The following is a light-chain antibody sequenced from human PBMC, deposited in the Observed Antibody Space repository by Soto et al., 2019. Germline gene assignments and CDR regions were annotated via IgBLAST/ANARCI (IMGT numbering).Light chain of an antibody. Sequence: QSALTHPASVSGSPGQSITLSCTGTSSDVGGYNYVSWYQQHPGKAPKLMIYEVSNRPSGVSNRFSGSKSGNTASLTISGLQAEDEADYYCNSYASSGTLVFGTGTKVTV. CDR3: NSYASSGTLV. J-gene: IGLJ1*01. CDR2: EVS. V-gene: IGLV2-14*01. CDR1: SSDVGGYNY.